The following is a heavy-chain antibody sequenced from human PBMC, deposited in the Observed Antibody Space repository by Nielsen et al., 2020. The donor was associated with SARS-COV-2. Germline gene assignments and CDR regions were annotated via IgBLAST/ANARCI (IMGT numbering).Heavy chain of an antibody. Sequence: ASVKVSCKASGYTFTTYYMHWVRQAPGQGLEWMGVINPGSGSTTYARKFQDRATMTRDTSASTVYMELSSLRSEDTAVYYCASGNIAVAGTDHYYGMDVWGQGTTVTVSS. CDR3: ASGNIAVAGTDHYYGMDV. V-gene: IGHV1-46*01. D-gene: IGHD6-19*01. J-gene: IGHJ6*02. CDR2: INPGSGST. CDR1: GYTFTTYY.